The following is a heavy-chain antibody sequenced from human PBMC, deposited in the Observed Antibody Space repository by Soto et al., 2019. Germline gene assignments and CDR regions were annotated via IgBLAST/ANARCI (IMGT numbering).Heavy chain of an antibody. D-gene: IGHD6-13*01. J-gene: IGHJ6*02. CDR2: IYHSGST. V-gene: IGHV4-38-2*02. Sequence: SETLSLTCAVSGYSISSGYYWGWIRQPPGKGLEWIGSIYHSGSTYYNPSLKSRVTISVDTSKNQISLKLSSVTAADTAVYYCARDYSSSWFPGGYYYYYGMDVWGQGTTVTVSS. CDR3: ARDYSSSWFPGGYYYYYGMDV. CDR1: GYSISSGYY.